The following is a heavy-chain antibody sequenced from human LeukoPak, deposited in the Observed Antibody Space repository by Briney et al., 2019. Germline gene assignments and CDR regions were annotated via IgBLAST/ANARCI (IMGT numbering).Heavy chain of an antibody. Sequence: ASVKVSCKASGYTFTSYGISWVRQAPGQGLEWMAWITPYNGHTNYAQKLQGRVTMTTDTSTSTAYMELRSLRSDDTAVYYCARAITTITMTPGYWGQGTLVTVSS. J-gene: IGHJ4*02. D-gene: IGHD3-22*01. CDR3: ARAITTITMTPGY. V-gene: IGHV1-18*01. CDR2: ITPYNGHT. CDR1: GYTFTSYG.